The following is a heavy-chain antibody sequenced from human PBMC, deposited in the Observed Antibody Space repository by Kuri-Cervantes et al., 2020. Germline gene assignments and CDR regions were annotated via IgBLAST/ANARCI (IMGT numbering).Heavy chain of an antibody. Sequence: ASVKVSCKASGYSFSAYYLHWVRQAPGQGLDWMGWISAYNGNTNYAQKLQGRVTMTTDTSTSTAYMELRSLRSDDTAVYYCARDSSSWRAPLDYWGQGTLVTVSS. V-gene: IGHV1-18*04. J-gene: IGHJ4*02. D-gene: IGHD6-13*01. CDR2: ISAYNGNT. CDR1: GYSFSAYY. CDR3: ARDSSSWRAPLDY.